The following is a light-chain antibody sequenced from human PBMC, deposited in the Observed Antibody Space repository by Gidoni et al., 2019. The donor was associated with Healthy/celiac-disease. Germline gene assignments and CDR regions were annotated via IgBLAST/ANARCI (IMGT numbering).Light chain of an antibody. Sequence: EIVMTQSPATLSVSPGERATLSCRASQSVSSNLAWYQQKLGQAPRLLIYGASTRATGIPARFSGSGSGTEFTLTISSLQSEDFAVYYCQQYNKWPPYTFGQXTKLEIK. CDR2: GAS. CDR1: QSVSSN. CDR3: QQYNKWPPYT. J-gene: IGKJ2*01. V-gene: IGKV3-15*01.